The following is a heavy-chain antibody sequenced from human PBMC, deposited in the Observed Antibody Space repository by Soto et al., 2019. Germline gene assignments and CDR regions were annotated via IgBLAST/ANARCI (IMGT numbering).Heavy chain of an antibody. J-gene: IGHJ6*02. Sequence: GGSLRLSCAASGFTFSSYSMNWVRQAPGKGLEWVSSISSSSYIYYADSVKGRFTISRDNAKNSLYLQMNSLRAEDTAVYYCARVGYSYGYRNYGMDVWGQGTTVTVSS. V-gene: IGHV3-21*01. CDR1: GFTFSSYS. CDR3: ARVGYSYGYRNYGMDV. D-gene: IGHD5-18*01. CDR2: ISSSSYI.